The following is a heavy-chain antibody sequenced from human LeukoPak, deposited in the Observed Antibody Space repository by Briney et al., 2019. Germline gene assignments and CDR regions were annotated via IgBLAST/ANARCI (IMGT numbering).Heavy chain of an antibody. CDR3: ARGYCSSTSCYPDY. D-gene: IGHD2-2*01. V-gene: IGHV3-23*01. Sequence: QPGGSLRLSCAASGFTFSSYEMNWVRQAPGKGLEWVSAISGSGGSTYYADSVKGRFTISRDNSKNTLYLQMNSLRAEDTAVYYCARGYCSSTSCYPDYWGQGTLVTVSS. J-gene: IGHJ4*02. CDR2: ISGSGGST. CDR1: GFTFSSYE.